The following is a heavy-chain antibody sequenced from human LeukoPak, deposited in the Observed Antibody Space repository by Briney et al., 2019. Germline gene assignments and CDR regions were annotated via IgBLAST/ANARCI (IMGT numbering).Heavy chain of an antibody. CDR2: IYSGGST. V-gene: IGHV3-66*01. CDR3: ARGDTADFDY. J-gene: IGHJ4*02. D-gene: IGHD5-18*01. Sequence: GGSLRLSCAASGFTFRSYGMSWVRQAPGKGLEWVSVIYSGGSTYYADSVKGRFTISRDNSKNTLYLQMNSLRAEDTAVYYCARGDTADFDYWGQGTLVTVSS. CDR1: GFTFRSYG.